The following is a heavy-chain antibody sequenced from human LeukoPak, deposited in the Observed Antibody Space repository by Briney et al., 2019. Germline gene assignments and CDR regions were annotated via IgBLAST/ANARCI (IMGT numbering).Heavy chain of an antibody. J-gene: IGHJ4*02. D-gene: IGHD3-9*01. CDR1: RYTFTRYG. CDR2: ISAYKGKT. CDR3: ARGGHYDILTGYYPFDY. Sequence: SSVNVSYKPSRYTFTRYGIIWVGQAPGQRLEWMGWISAYKGKTDYAPQLQGRVTMTTDTYTSTAYMELRSLRSDDTAVYYCARGGHYDILTGYYPFDYWGQGTLVTVSS. V-gene: IGHV1-18*01.